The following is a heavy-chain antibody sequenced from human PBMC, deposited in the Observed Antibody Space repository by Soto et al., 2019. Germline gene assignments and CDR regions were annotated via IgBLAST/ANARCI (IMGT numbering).Heavy chain of an antibody. CDR3: ARHPSDFWFDP. J-gene: IGHJ5*02. V-gene: IGHV4-39*01. CDR1: GGSISSGDYY. D-gene: IGHD2-21*02. Sequence: SETLSLTCTVSGGSISSGDYYWSWIRQPPGKGLEWIGYIYYSGSTHYNPSLKSRVTVSVDTSKNQFSLKLSSVTVADTAVYYCARHPSDFWFDPWGQGTLVTVSS. CDR2: IYYSGST.